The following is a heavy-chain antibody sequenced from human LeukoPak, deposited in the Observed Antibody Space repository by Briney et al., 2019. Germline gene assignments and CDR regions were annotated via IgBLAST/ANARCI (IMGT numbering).Heavy chain of an antibody. CDR3: AKDGGGYSYGYFDY. D-gene: IGHD5-18*01. J-gene: IGHJ4*02. CDR2: ISWNSGSI. Sequence: PGGSLRLSCAASGFTFDDYAMHWVRQAPGKGLEWVSGISWNSGSIGYADSVKGRFTISRDNAKNSLYPQMNSLRAEDTALYYCAKDGGGYSYGYFDYWGQGTLVTVSS. V-gene: IGHV3-9*01. CDR1: GFTFDDYA.